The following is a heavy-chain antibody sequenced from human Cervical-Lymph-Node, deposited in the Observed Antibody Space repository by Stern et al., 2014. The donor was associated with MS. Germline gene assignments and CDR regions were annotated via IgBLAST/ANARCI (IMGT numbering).Heavy chain of an antibody. CDR2: ISYDGSKE. J-gene: IGHJ3*02. CDR1: GFNSNRFS. CDR3: AILRGHTFGYDAFDI. V-gene: IGHV3-30*01. D-gene: IGHD5-18*01. Sequence: MHLVESGGGVVQPGKSLRLSCVASGFNSNRFSMHWVRQAPGKGLEWVAVISYDGSKEYHADSVKGRFTISRDNSKNTLYLQMNSLRAEDTAVYFCAILRGHTFGYDAFDIWGQGTMVTVSS.